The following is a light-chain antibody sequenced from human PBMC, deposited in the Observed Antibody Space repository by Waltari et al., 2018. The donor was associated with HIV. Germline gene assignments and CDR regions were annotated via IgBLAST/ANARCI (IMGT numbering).Light chain of an antibody. CDR1: ALAQKY. J-gene: IGLJ2*01. CDR3: YSAADKNVL. Sequence: SYELTQPSSVSVSPGQTARITCSGDALAQKYARWFQQKPGQCPILVIYKDTERPSGIPERFSGSSSGTTVTLTISGAQVEDDADYFCYSAADKNVLFGGGTKLTVL. CDR2: KDT. V-gene: IGLV3-27*01.